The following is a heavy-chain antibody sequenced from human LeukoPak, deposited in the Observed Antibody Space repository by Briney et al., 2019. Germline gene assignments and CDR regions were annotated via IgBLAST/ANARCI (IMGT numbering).Heavy chain of an antibody. J-gene: IGHJ4*02. V-gene: IGHV4-59*01. Sequence: PSETLSLTCTVSGGSISSYYWSWIRQPPGKGLEWIGYIYYSGSTNYNPSLKSRVTISVDTSKNQFSLKLSSVTAADTAVYYCARAGSYYNSYFDYWGQGTLVTVSS. CDR1: GGSISSYY. D-gene: IGHD3-10*01. CDR2: IYYSGST. CDR3: ARAGSYYNSYFDY.